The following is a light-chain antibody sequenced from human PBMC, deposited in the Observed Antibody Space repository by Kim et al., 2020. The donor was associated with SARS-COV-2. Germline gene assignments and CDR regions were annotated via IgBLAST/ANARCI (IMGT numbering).Light chain of an antibody. V-gene: IGLV2-14*03. CDR1: TADIGSYDY. CDR2: DVS. J-gene: IGLJ3*02. Sequence: QSALTQPASVSGSPGHSIILSCTGSTADIGSYDYVSWYQQHPGKAPKLLIYDVSNRPSGVSHRVSGSKSGSTASLTISGLQADDEADYYCASYTRSSTVVFGGGTQLTVL. CDR3: ASYTRSSTVV.